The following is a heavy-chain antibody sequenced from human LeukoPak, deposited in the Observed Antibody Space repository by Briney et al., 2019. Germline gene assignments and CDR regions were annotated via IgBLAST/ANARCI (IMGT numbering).Heavy chain of an antibody. CDR1: GFTFSSYA. CDR2: ISYDGSNK. CDR3: ASSFPVVPAANPKVDY. D-gene: IGHD2-2*01. Sequence: GRSLRLSCAASGFTFSSYAMHWVRQAPGKGLEWVAVISYDGSNKYYADSVKGRFTISGDNSKNTLYLQMNSLRAEDTAVYYCASSFPVVPAANPKVDYWGQGTLVTVSS. V-gene: IGHV3-30*01. J-gene: IGHJ4*02.